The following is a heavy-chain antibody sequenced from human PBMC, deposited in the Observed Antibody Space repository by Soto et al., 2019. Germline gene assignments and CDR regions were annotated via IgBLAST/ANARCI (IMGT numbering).Heavy chain of an antibody. CDR2: ISAYNGNT. D-gene: IGHD3-22*01. CDR3: AREPDYYDSSGPGYYGMDV. J-gene: IGHJ6*02. V-gene: IGHV1-18*01. CDR1: GYTFTSYG. Sequence: QVQLVQSGAEVKKPGASVKVSCKASGYTFTSYGISWVRQAPGQGLEWMGWISAYNGNTNYAQKLQGRVTMTTDTSTSTAYIELRSLRYDDTAVYYCAREPDYYDSSGPGYYGMDVWGQGTTVTVSS.